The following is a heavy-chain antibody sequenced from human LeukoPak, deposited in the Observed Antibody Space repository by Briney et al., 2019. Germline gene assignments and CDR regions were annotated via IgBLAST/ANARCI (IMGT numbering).Heavy chain of an antibody. J-gene: IGHJ4*02. CDR2: ISSSSTFV. D-gene: IGHD5-12*01. CDR3: ARDPDIVAFFDY. V-gene: IGHV3-21*01. Sequence: GGSLRLSCAASGFTFSDYSLNWVRQAPGKGLEWVSSISSSSTFVYYADPVKGRFTISRDNTKNSLYLQMNSLRAEDTAVYYCARDPDIVAFFDYWGQGTLVIVSS. CDR1: GFTFSDYS.